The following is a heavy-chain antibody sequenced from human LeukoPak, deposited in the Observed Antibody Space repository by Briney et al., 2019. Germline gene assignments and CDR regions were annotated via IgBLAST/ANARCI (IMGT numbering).Heavy chain of an antibody. CDR1: GFTFSDYT. Sequence: GGSLRLSCAASGFTFSDYTMTWIRKSPGKGLEWISYISGSARTIYYADSVQGRLTISRDNANNSLYLQLNSLRAEDTAVYYCARCAHGSGAGINYVDVWGKGTTVIVSS. CDR3: ARCAHGSGAGINYVDV. J-gene: IGHJ6*03. D-gene: IGHD3-10*01. V-gene: IGHV3-11*04. CDR2: ISGSARTI.